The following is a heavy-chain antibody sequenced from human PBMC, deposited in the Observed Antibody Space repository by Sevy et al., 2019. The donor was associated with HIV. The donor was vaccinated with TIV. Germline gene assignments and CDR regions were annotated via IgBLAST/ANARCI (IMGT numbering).Heavy chain of an antibody. CDR3: ATGGSLFQH. V-gene: IGHV3-15*01. Sequence: GGSLRLSCAASGFNFSNVWMSWIRQAPGKGLEGVGHAKSKTEGGTTDYAAPVRGRFAISRDDSKNTLYLEMTSLKTEDTAVYYCATGGSLFQHWGQGTLVTVSS. CDR1: GFNFSNVW. D-gene: IGHD3-16*01. CDR2: AKSKTEGGTT. J-gene: IGHJ1*01.